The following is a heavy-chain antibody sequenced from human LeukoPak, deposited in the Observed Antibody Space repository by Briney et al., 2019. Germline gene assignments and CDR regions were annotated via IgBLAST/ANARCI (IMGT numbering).Heavy chain of an antibody. J-gene: IGHJ3*02. CDR2: INSDGSST. V-gene: IGHV3-74*01. CDR1: GFTFSRYW. Sequence: GGSLRLSCAASGFTFSRYWMHWVRQAPGKGLVWVSRINSDGSSTSYADSVKGRLTSSRDNAKNTLYLQMNSLRAEDTAVYYCARVYDSSGYYTLSGAFDIWGQGTMVTVSS. D-gene: IGHD3-22*01. CDR3: ARVYDSSGYYTLSGAFDI.